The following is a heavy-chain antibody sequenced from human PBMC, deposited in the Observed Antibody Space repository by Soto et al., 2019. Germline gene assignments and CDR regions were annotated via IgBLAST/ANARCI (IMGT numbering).Heavy chain of an antibody. J-gene: IGHJ6*02. CDR1: GGSISSGDYY. D-gene: IGHD3-10*01. Sequence: QVQLQESGPGLVKPSQTLSLTCTVSGGSISSGDYYWSWIRQPPGKGLEWIGYIYYSGSTYYNPSLKSRVTISVDTSKNQFSLKLSSVTAADTAVYYCARVGGVRGVIGVGGMHVWGQGTTVTVSS. V-gene: IGHV4-30-4*01. CDR2: IYYSGST. CDR3: ARVGGVRGVIGVGGMHV.